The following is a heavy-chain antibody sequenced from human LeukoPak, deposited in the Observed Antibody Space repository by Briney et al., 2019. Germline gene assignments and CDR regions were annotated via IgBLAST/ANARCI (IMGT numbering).Heavy chain of an antibody. V-gene: IGHV4-59*01. Sequence: SKTLSLTCTVSGGSISSYYWSWIRQPPGKGLEWIGYIYYSGSTNYNPSLKSRVTISVDTSKNQFSLKLSSVTAADTAVYYCARDGDYDDAFDIWGQGTMVTVSS. J-gene: IGHJ3*02. CDR3: ARDGDYDDAFDI. CDR1: GGSISSYY. D-gene: IGHD3-22*01. CDR2: IYYSGST.